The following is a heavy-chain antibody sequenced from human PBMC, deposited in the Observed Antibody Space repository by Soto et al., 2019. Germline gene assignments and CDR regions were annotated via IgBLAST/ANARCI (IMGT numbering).Heavy chain of an antibody. CDR2: IYVSGST. CDR3: ARGEGSSFGLDY. Sequence: LSLTCTVSGGSINSFYWSWIRQPPGKGLEWIGYIYVSGSTNYNPSLKSRVTISADTSKNQFSLKLSSVTAADTAVYYCARGEGSSFGLDYWGQGTRGTFSS. D-gene: IGHD5-18*01. V-gene: IGHV4-59*01. J-gene: IGHJ4*02. CDR1: GGSINSFY.